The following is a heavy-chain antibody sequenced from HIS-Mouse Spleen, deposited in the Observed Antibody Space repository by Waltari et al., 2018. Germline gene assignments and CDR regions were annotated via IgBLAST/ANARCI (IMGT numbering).Heavy chain of an antibody. CDR2: FYYSGST. CDR1: GGSISSSSYY. Sequence: QLQLQESGPGLVKPSETLSLTCTVSGGSISSSSYYWGWIRQPPGKGLEWIGRFYYSGSTYYDPSLKSRVTISVDTSKNQFSLKRSSVTAADTAVYYCAREIPYSSSWYDWYFDLWGRGTLVTVSS. D-gene: IGHD6-13*01. V-gene: IGHV4-39*07. J-gene: IGHJ2*01. CDR3: AREIPYSSSWYDWYFDL.